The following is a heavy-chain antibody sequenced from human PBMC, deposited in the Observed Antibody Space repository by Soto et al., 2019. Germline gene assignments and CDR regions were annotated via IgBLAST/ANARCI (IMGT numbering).Heavy chain of an antibody. V-gene: IGHV4-4*02. CDR3: SRAAMGGSSWPFDY. CDR1: GGSISSSNW. J-gene: IGHJ4*02. CDR2: IYHSGST. Sequence: QVQLQESGPGLVKPSGTLSLTCAVSGGSISSSNWWSWVRQPPGKGLEWIGEIYHSGSTNYNPSPKSRVTISVDKSKNQFSLKPSSVTAAATAVYYCSRAAMGGSSWPFDYWGQGTLVTVSS. D-gene: IGHD6-13*01.